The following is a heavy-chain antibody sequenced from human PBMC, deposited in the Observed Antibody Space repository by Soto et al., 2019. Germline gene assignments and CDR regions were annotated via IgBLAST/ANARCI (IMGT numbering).Heavy chain of an antibody. CDR1: GGSISSSSYY. J-gene: IGHJ5*02. V-gene: IGHV4-39*01. CDR3: ARREAYCSSSSCYANWFEP. CDR2: VYYSGST. Sequence: SSETLSLTCTVSGGSISSSSYYWGWIRQPPGKGLEWVASVYYSGSTHYNPSLQSRVTISVDTPKNQFSLRLSSVTAADTAVYYCARREAYCSSSSCYANWFEPWGQGILVTVSS. D-gene: IGHD2-2*01.